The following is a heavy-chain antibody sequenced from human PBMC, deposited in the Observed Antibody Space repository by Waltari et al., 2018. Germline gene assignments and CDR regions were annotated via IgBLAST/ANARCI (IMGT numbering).Heavy chain of an antibody. Sequence: EVQLLESGGGLVQPGGSLRLSCAASGFTFSSYAMSWVRQAPGKGLEWVSVIYSGGSTYYADSVKGRFTISRDNSKNTLYLQMNSLRAEDTAVYYCAKDRGELTSLGVDVFDYWGQGTLVTVSS. CDR3: AKDRGELTSLGVDVFDY. J-gene: IGHJ4*02. D-gene: IGHD3-3*01. V-gene: IGHV3-23*03. CDR1: GFTFSSYA. CDR2: IYSGGST.